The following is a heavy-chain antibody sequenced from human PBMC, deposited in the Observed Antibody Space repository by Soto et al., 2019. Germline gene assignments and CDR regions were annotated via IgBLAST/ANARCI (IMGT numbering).Heavy chain of an antibody. CDR3: ASITGRNLDY. CDR2: VDYSGTA. D-gene: IGHD1-20*01. V-gene: IGHV4-30-2*03. CDR1: GGSISRGGYS. J-gene: IGHJ4*02. Sequence: NLSLTLAVSGGSISRGGYSWCWVRHPPGKGLEWIGNVDYSGTAYFSPSLATRVTFHLDTSKNQFSLTLYSVTAADTAVYYGASITGRNLDYWGQGILVTVSS.